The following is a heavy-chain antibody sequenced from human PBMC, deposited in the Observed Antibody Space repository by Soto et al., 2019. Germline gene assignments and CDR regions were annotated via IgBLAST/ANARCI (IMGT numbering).Heavy chain of an antibody. CDR3: ARHHHHGGHDY. V-gene: IGHV4-39*01. CDR2: IYYSGST. Sequence: QLQLQESGPGLVKTSETLSLTCTVSGGSISNSNDYYWGWVRQPPGKGLEWIGSIYYSGSTSYNPSPKSRVIISVDTSKNQFSPNLIFVTAADTAVYYFARHHHHGGHDYWGQGSLVTVSS. D-gene: IGHD2-21*01. J-gene: IGHJ4*02. CDR1: GGSISNSNDYY.